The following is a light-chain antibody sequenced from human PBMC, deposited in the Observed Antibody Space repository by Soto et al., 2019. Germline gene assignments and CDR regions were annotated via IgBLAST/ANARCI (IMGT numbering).Light chain of an antibody. CDR1: QSVSSY. Sequence: ILLTQSPATLSLSPGEIATLSFRASQSVSSYLAWYQQKPGQAPRLLIYDASNRATGIPARFSGSGSGTDFTLTISSLEPEDFAVYYCQQRSNWPTFGQRTKVDI. J-gene: IGKJ1*01. CDR3: QQRSNWPT. CDR2: DAS. V-gene: IGKV3-11*01.